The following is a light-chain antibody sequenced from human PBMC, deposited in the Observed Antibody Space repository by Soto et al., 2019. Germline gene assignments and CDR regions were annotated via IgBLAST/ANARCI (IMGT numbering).Light chain of an antibody. CDR3: QQYVSAPWT. J-gene: IGKJ1*01. CDR2: GAS. Sequence: EIVLTQSPGTLSLSPGERATLSCRASQSVRSNYLAWYQQKPGQAPRLLIYGASSRATGIPDRFSGSGSGTDFTLTISRLEPEYFAVYYCQQYVSAPWTFGQGTKVEIK. V-gene: IGKV3-20*01. CDR1: QSVRSNY.